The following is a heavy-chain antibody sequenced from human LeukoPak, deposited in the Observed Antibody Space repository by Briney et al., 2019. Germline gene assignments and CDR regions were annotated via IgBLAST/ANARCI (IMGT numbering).Heavy chain of an antibody. D-gene: IGHD5-24*01. Sequence: GGSLRLSCAASGFTFNTYVMSWVRQAPGKGLEWVSSISTSSSYINYADSVKGRFTISRDNAKNSLYVQMDSLRAEDTAVYYCARDRWLQSQRYFDYWGQGILVTVSS. CDR2: ISTSSSYI. CDR1: GFTFNTYV. V-gene: IGHV3-21*01. CDR3: ARDRWLQSQRYFDY. J-gene: IGHJ4*02.